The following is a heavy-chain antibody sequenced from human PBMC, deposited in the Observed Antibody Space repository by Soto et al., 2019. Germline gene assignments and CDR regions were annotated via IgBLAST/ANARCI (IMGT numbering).Heavy chain of an antibody. CDR2: TRNKSNSYTT. V-gene: IGHV3-72*01. D-gene: IGHD3-22*01. J-gene: IGHJ4*02. CDR3: ARSQPTRGSTGYYYDFDY. Sequence: GGSLRLSCAASGFTFSDHYMDWVRQAPGKGLEWVGRTRNKSNSYTTEDAACEKGRFTITRDDTKNSLYLKMSRLKAEDTAVYYWARSQPTRGSTGYYYDFDYWGQGTLVTVSS. CDR1: GFTFSDHY.